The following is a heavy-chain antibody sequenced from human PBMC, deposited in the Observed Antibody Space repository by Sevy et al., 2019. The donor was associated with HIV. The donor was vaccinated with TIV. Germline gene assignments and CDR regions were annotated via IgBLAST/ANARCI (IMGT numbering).Heavy chain of an antibody. Sequence: GGSLRLSCAASGFPFSKYAMTWVRQAPGKGLEWVSIISGSDGTTYYADSVKGRFTISRDNSKDTLYLQMNSLRAEDTAIYYCAKDGGRVRTTYYYYGMDVWGQGTTVTVSS. J-gene: IGHJ6*02. V-gene: IGHV3-23*01. CDR2: ISGSDGTT. CDR3: AKDGGRVRTTYYYYGMDV. D-gene: IGHD1-7*01. CDR1: GFPFSKYA.